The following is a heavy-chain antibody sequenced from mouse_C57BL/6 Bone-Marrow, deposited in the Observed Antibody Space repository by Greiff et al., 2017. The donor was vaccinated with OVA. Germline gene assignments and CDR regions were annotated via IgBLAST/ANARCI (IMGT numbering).Heavy chain of an antibody. CDR1: GYSITSDY. D-gene: IGHD2-4*01. V-gene: IGHV3-8*01. CDR2: ISYSGST. J-gene: IGHJ4*01. Sequence: DVKLVESGPGLAKPSQTLSLTCSVTGYSITSDYWNWIRKFPGNKLEYMGYISYSGSTYYNPSLKSRISITRDTSKNQYYLQLNSVTTEDTATYYCARWDYDGYYAMDYWGQGTSVTVSS. CDR3: ARWDYDGYYAMDY.